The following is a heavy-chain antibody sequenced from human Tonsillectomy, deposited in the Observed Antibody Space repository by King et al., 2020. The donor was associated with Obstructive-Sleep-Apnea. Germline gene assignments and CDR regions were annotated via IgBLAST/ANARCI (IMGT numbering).Heavy chain of an antibody. Sequence: QLQESGPGLVKPSGTLSLTCAVSGGSISSTNWWNWVRQPPGQGLEWIGEIYHSGNTNYNPALKRRGTISVDKSKNQFSLNPNSVTAADTAVYYCARVTWRPNYYGLDVWGQGTTVTVSS. D-gene: IGHD5-24*01. CDR1: GGSISSTNW. J-gene: IGHJ6*02. CDR3: ARVTWRPNYYGLDV. CDR2: IYHSGNT. V-gene: IGHV4-4*02.